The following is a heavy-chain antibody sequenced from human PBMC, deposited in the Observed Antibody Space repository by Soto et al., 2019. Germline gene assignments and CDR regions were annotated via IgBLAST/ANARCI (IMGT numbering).Heavy chain of an antibody. D-gene: IGHD2-21*02. CDR2: INSKSGVT. V-gene: IGHV1-2*02. Sequence: ASVKVSFKXSVYSFIGYYMHWVRQAPAQGLEWMGWINSKSGVTNYAQKFQGRVTMTRDTSITTAYMELSSLRSDDTDVYYCARGDVNRFDPWGQGTLVTVSS. CDR3: ARGDVNRFDP. J-gene: IGHJ5*02. CDR1: VYSFIGYY.